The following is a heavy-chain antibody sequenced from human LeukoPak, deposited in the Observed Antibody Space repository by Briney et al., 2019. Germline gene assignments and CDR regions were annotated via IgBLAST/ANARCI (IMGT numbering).Heavy chain of an antibody. Sequence: NSSETLSLTCTVSGGSISSYYWSWIRQPAGKGLEWIGRIHTSGSTNYNPSLKSRVTMSGDTSKNQFSLKLTSVTAADTAVYYCARDRYYYDSSGGRGLDYWGQGTLVTVSS. J-gene: IGHJ4*02. D-gene: IGHD3-22*01. CDR3: ARDRYYYDSSGGRGLDY. CDR1: GGSISSYY. CDR2: IHTSGST. V-gene: IGHV4-4*07.